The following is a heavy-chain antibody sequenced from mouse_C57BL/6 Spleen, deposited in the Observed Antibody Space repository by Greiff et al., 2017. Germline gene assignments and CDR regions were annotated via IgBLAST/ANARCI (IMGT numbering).Heavy chain of an antibody. J-gene: IGHJ2*01. CDR3: AISSYDGYRFDY. D-gene: IGHD2-3*01. Sequence: VQLQQPGAELVKPGASVKMSCKASGYTFTSYWITWVKQRPGQGLEWIGDIYPGSGSTNYNEKFKSKATLTVETSSSTAYMQLSSLTSEDSAVYYCAISSYDGYRFDYWGQGTTLTVSS. CDR1: GYTFTSYW. V-gene: IGHV1-55*01. CDR2: IYPGSGST.